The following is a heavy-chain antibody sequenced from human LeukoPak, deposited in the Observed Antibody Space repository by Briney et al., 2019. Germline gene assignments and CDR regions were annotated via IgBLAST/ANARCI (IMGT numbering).Heavy chain of an antibody. D-gene: IGHD1-26*01. Sequence: GASVKVSCKASGFTFTSSAVQWVRQARGQRLEWIGWIVVGSGNTNYAQKFQERVTITRDMSTSTAYMELSSLRSEDTAVYYCAAVVGATNGPFDYWGQGTLVTVSS. CDR1: GFTFTSSA. CDR2: IVVGSGNT. CDR3: AAVVGATNGPFDY. V-gene: IGHV1-58*01. J-gene: IGHJ4*02.